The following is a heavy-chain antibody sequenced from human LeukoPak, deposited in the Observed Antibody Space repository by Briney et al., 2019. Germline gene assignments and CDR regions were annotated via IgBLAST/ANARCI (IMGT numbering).Heavy chain of an antibody. Sequence: GGSLRLSCAASGFTFISYGMHWVRQAPGKGLEWVAFIRYDGSNKYYADSVKGRFTISRDNSKNTLYLQMNSLRAEDTAVYYCAKDWRDYDILSDYWGQGTLVTVSS. CDR2: IRYDGSNK. CDR1: GFTFISYG. J-gene: IGHJ4*02. V-gene: IGHV3-30*02. CDR3: AKDWRDYDILSDY. D-gene: IGHD3-9*01.